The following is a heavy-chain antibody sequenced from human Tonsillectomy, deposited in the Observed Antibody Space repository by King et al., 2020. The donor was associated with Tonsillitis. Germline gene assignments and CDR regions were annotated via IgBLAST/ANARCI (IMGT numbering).Heavy chain of an antibody. CDR2: IYPGDSDT. CDR1: GYSFTSYW. CDR3: ARQRGRVGGYSYGYPVDY. D-gene: IGHD5-18*01. J-gene: IGHJ4*02. V-gene: IGHV5-51*01. Sequence: QLVQSGAEVKKPGESLKISCKGSGYSFTSYWIGWVRQMPGKGLEWMGIIYPGDSDTRYSPSFQGQVTISADKSISTAYLQWSSLKASDTAMYYCARQRGRVGGYSYGYPVDYWGQGTLVTVSS.